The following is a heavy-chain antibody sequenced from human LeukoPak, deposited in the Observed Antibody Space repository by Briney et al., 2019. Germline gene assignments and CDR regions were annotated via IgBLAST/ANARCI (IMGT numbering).Heavy chain of an antibody. Sequence: GGSLRLSCAASGFTFNTYWMHWGRQAPGKGLVWVSRINGDGSSTDYADSVKGRFTISGDNAKNSLYLQMNSLIAEDTAVYYCARVHGGVGATGYWGQGTLVTVSS. V-gene: IGHV3-74*01. CDR2: INGDGSST. D-gene: IGHD1-26*01. CDR1: GFTFNTYW. J-gene: IGHJ4*02. CDR3: ARVHGGVGATGY.